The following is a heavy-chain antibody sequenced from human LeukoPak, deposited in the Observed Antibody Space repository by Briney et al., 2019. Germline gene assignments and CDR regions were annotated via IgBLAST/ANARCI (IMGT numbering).Heavy chain of an antibody. Sequence: GASVKVSCKASGYTFSSYGISWVRQAPGQGLEWMGWISAYNGNTNYAQKLQGRVTMTTDTSTSTAYMELRSLRSVDTAVYYCARDDYDSSGYRHDAFDIWGQGTMVTVSS. D-gene: IGHD3-22*01. CDR3: ARDDYDSSGYRHDAFDI. CDR1: GYTFSSYG. V-gene: IGHV1-18*01. J-gene: IGHJ3*02. CDR2: ISAYNGNT.